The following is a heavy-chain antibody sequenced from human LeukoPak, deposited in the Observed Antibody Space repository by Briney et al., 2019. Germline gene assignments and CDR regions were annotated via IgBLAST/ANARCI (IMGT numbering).Heavy chain of an antibody. Sequence: SETLPLTCTVSGYSISSGYYWGWIRQPPGKGLEWIGSIYHSGSTYYNPSLKSRVTISVDTSKNQFSLKLSSVTAADTAVYYRARVSPPGSYFLHPFDYWGQGTLVTVSS. CDR2: IYHSGST. J-gene: IGHJ4*02. V-gene: IGHV4-38-2*02. D-gene: IGHD1-26*01. CDR3: ARVSPPGSYFLHPFDY. CDR1: GYSISSGYY.